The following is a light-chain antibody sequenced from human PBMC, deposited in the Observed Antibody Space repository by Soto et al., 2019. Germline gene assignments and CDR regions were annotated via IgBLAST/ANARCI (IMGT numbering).Light chain of an antibody. Sequence: VLTQTPLSLSVTPGQPASISCESSQTILHSDGNTYLYWYQQKPGQAPRLLIYGASNRATGIPDRFSGSGSGTDFTLTITRLEPEDFAMYYCQRYDSFRTFGQGTKVDIK. V-gene: IGKV3-20*01. CDR3: QRYDSFRT. CDR1: QTILHSDGNTY. J-gene: IGKJ1*01. CDR2: GAS.